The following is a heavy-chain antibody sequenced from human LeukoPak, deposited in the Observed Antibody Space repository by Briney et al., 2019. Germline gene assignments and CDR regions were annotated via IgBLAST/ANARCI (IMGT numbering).Heavy chain of an antibody. J-gene: IGHJ4*02. CDR2: ISSSGSTI. CDR3: CGASFDY. Sequence: GGSLRLSCAASGFTFSNYEMNWVRQAPGKGLEWVSYISSSGSTINYADSVKGRFTISRDDAKNSLNLQMKSLRAEDTAVYYCCGASFDYWGQGTLVTVSS. CDR1: GFTFSNYE. D-gene: IGHD2-21*01. V-gene: IGHV3-48*03.